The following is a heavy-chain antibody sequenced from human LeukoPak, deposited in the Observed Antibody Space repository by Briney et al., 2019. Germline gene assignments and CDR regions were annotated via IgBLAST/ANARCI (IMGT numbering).Heavy chain of an antibody. J-gene: IGHJ4*02. CDR2: IVPIFGTT. CDR1: GGSFSSYG. CDR3: ARDTQGSPLVRGVILDD. Sequence: ASVRVSCKASGGSFSSYGINWVRQAPGQGLEWMGRIVPIFGTTNYAQNFEGNVTITADKFTNTAYMELSSLRSEDTAVYYCARDTQGSPLVRGVILDDWGQGTLVTVSS. V-gene: IGHV1-69*06. D-gene: IGHD3-10*01.